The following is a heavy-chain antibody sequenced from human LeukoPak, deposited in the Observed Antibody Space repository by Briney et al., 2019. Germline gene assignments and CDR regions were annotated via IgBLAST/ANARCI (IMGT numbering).Heavy chain of an antibody. Sequence: ASVKVSCKASGYTFTSYGISGGRQGPGQGLEWMGTISVDNGVVNYAPKSPGRVTMTTATSTTRAYMELRSMRFDATALYYCARYNSLLRGVTTSDYWGQGTLVTVSS. V-gene: IGHV1-18*01. CDR3: ARYNSLLRGVTTSDY. CDR1: GYTFTSYG. CDR2: ISVDNGVV. D-gene: IGHD3-10*01. J-gene: IGHJ4*02.